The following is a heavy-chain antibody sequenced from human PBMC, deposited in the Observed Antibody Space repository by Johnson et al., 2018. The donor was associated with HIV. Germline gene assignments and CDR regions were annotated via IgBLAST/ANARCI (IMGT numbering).Heavy chain of an antibody. CDR1: GFTFSSYA. J-gene: IGHJ3*02. D-gene: IGHD3-10*01. CDR2: IYSGGTT. CDR3: ARDQTYSFDI. V-gene: IGHV3-30*14. Sequence: QMLLVESGGGVVQPGRSLRLSCAASGFTFSSYAMHWVRQAPGNGLEWVSVIYSGGTTYYADSVKGRFIISRDSSKNTLYLQMDRLRAEDTAQYYCARDQTYSFDIWGQGTMVTVSS.